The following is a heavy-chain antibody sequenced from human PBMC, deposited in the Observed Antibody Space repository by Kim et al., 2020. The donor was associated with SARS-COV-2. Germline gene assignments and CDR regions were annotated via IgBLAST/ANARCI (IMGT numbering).Heavy chain of an antibody. V-gene: IGHV3-30*02. J-gene: IGHJ6*03. D-gene: IGHD2-2*01. CDR3: AKGVVPAASYYYYYMDV. Sequence: VKGRFTISRDNSKNTLYLQMNSRRAEDTAVYYCAKGVVPAASYYYYYMDVWGKGTTVTVSS.